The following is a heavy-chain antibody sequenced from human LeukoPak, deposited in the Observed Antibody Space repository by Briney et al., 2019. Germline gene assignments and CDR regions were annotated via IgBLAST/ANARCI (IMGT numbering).Heavy chain of an antibody. CDR2: IKQEGSEK. V-gene: IGHV3-7*01. CDR3: ARDRLDF. Sequence: PGGSLRLSCAASGFTFSDYWMSWVRQAPGKGLEWVANIKQEGSEKYYVDSVKGRFTISRDNAKNSLYLQMNSLRAEDTAVYHCARDRLDFWGQGTLVTVSS. J-gene: IGHJ4*02. CDR1: GFTFSDYW.